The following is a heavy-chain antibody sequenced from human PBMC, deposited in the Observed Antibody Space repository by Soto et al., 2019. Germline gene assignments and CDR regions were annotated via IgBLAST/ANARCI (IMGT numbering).Heavy chain of an antibody. V-gene: IGHV4-39*01. CDR2: IYYNGRT. CDR1: GGSISSSNYY. J-gene: IGHJ4*02. D-gene: IGHD3-22*01. Sequence: QLQLQESGPGLVKPSETLSLTCNVSGGSISSSNYYWGWIRQPPGEGLQWIGSIYYNGRTNYNPSFQSRVTISQDTSKNQFFLKMSSVTAADTAVYYCARPEGYLAGCQGFWGQGALVTVSS. CDR3: ARPEGYLAGCQGF.